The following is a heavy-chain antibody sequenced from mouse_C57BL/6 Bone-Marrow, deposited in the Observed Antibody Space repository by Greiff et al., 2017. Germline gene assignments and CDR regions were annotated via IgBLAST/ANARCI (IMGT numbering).Heavy chain of an antibody. Sequence: VQLQQSGAELAKPGASVKLSCKASGYTFTSYWMHWVKQRPGQGLEWIGYINPSSGYPKYNQKFKDKDTLTADKSSSTAYMQLSSLTYEDSAVYYCASYYYGSRYFAYWGQGTLVTVSA. V-gene: IGHV1-7*01. CDR1: GYTFTSYW. D-gene: IGHD1-1*01. J-gene: IGHJ3*01. CDR2: INPSSGYP. CDR3: ASYYYGSRYFAY.